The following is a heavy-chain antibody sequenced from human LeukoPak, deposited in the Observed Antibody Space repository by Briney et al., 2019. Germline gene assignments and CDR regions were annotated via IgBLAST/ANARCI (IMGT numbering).Heavy chain of an antibody. J-gene: IGHJ2*01. CDR3: VRDPGGDTRDWYFDL. V-gene: IGHV3-74*01. CDR2: VCPDARAT. CDR1: GFALSTSC. D-gene: IGHD4-17*01. Sequence: GGSLRLSCAVSGFALSTSCMHWVRQAPGKGLIWTSRVCPDARATSYADSVEGRFATSGDYAKNTLYLEMNSLSPEDSALYYCVRDPGGDTRDWYFDLWGRGTHVAVSS.